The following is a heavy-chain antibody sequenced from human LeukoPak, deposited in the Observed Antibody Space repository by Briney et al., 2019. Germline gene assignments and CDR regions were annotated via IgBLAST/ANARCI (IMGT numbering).Heavy chain of an antibody. D-gene: IGHD2-15*01. V-gene: IGHV1-69*04. J-gene: IGHJ2*01. Sequence: ASVKVSCKASGGTFSSYAISWVRQAPGQGLEWMGRIIPIFGIASYAQKFQGRVTITADKSTSTAYMELSSLRSEDTAVYYCAGVRCSGGSCYSLDWYFDLWGRGTLVTVSS. CDR1: GGTFSSYA. CDR3: AGVRCSGGSCYSLDWYFDL. CDR2: IIPIFGIA.